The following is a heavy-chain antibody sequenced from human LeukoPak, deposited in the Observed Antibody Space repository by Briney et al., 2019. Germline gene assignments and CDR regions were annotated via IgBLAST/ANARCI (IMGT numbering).Heavy chain of an antibody. CDR3: ARENLESTVPMQY. D-gene: IGHD5/OR15-5a*01. CDR1: GFTFSIYW. CDR2: ISNDDRNI. J-gene: IGHJ4*02. Sequence: QPGGSLLLSCEASGFTFSIYWMHWVRQAPGKGLEWISRISNDDRNIRYADSVKGRFTISRDTAKNTLYLQMNSLRAEDTAMYYCARENLESTVPMQYWGQGTLVTVSS. V-gene: IGHV3-74*01.